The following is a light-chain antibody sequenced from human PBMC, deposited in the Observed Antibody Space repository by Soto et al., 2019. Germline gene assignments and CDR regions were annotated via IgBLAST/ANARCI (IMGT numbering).Light chain of an antibody. J-gene: IGKJ1*01. CDR1: QSVSSSY. V-gene: IGKV3-20*01. Sequence: EIVLTQSPGTLSLSPGERATLSCRTSQSVSSSYLAWYQQKPGQAPRLLIYGASSRGTGIPDRFSGSGSGTDFTLTISRLEPEDFAVYYCQQYGRSWWTFGQGTKVEIK. CDR3: QQYGRSWWT. CDR2: GAS.